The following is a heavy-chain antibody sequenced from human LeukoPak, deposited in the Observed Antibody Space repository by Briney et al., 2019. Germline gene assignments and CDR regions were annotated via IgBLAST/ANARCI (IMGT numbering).Heavy chain of an antibody. Sequence: ASVKVSCKASGYTFTGYYMHWVRQAPGQGLEWMGWFNPNSGGTNYAQKFQGRVTMTRDTSISTAYMELSRLRSDDTAVYYCAREGYWGDYAAGAFDYWGQGTLVTVSS. CDR1: GYTFTGYY. V-gene: IGHV1-2*02. D-gene: IGHD4-17*01. CDR2: FNPNSGGT. CDR3: AREGYWGDYAAGAFDY. J-gene: IGHJ4*02.